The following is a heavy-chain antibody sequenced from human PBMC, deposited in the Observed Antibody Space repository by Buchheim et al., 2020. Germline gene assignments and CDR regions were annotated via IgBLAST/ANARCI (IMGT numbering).Heavy chain of an antibody. CDR1: GFAFGDYS. CDR3: TKDGRYGEWDLLFDY. Sequence: EVQLVESGGGLAQSGRSLRLSCTASGFAFGDYSVSWFRQAPGKGLEWVGIIRSKNNGGTTEYAASVRGRFTISRDDSKNIAYLQMNSLNTEDTAVYFCTKDGRYGEWDLLFDYWGQGTL. D-gene: IGHD1-26*01. V-gene: IGHV3-49*03. CDR2: IRSKNNGGTT. J-gene: IGHJ4*02.